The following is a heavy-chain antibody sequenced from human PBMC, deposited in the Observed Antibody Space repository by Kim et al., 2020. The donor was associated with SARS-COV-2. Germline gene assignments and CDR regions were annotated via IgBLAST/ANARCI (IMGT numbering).Heavy chain of an antibody. V-gene: IGHV3-7*01. D-gene: IGHD3-22*01. J-gene: IGHJ4*02. CDR1: GFRFSSYW. CDR2: IIGDGSVK. Sequence: GGSLRLSCAASGFRFSSYWMSWVRQAPGKGLEWVANIIGDGSVKYYLESVKGRFTISRDNANNSVYLQMHSLRAEDTAVYYCARVNYDSHGRYCGQGTMV. CDR3: ARVNYDSHGRY.